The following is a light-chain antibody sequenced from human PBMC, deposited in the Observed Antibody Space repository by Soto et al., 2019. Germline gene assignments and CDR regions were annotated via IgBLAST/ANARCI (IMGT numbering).Light chain of an antibody. J-gene: IGKJ4*01. CDR1: QSITSH. V-gene: IGKV1-39*01. Sequence: QMTQSPSSLFASVGDRVTITCRSSQSITSHLNWYQQKVGQSPKLLIYAASTLQSGVPPRFSGSGSGTEFTLTISGLQREDFATYYCQQSHSAPLTCGGGTKVEIK. CDR3: QQSHSAPLT. CDR2: AAS.